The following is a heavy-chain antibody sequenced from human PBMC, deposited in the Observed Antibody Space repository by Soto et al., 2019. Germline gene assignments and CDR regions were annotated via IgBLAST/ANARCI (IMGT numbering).Heavy chain of an antibody. CDR1: GCTFSSYA. Sequence: GASVKVSCKASGCTFSSYAISWVRQAPGQGLEWMGGIIPIFGTANYAQKFQGRVTITADESTSTAYMELSSLRSEDTAVYYCARDRVGSSGWEYYYGMDVWGQGTTVTVSS. CDR3: ARDRVGSSGWEYYYGMDV. J-gene: IGHJ6*02. CDR2: IIPIFGTA. V-gene: IGHV1-69*13. D-gene: IGHD6-19*01.